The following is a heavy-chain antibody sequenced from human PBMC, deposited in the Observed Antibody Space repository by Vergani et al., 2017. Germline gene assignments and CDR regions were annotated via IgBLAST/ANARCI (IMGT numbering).Heavy chain of an antibody. Sequence: QVQLQQWGAGLLKPSETLSLTCAVYGGSFCGYYWSWIRQPPGKGLEWIGEINHSGSTNYNPSLKSRVTISVDKSKDQFALKLSSVTAADTAVYYCATRRDGFQTCDYWGQGTLVTVSS. D-gene: IGHD5-24*01. J-gene: IGHJ4*02. CDR3: ATRRDGFQTCDY. CDR2: INHSGST. CDR1: GGSFCGYY. V-gene: IGHV4-34*01.